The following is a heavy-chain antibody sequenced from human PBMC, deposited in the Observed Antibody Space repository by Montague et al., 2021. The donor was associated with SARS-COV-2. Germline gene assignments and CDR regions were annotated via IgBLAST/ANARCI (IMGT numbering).Heavy chain of an antibody. V-gene: IGHV4-4*07. Sequence: SETLSLTCTVSGGSISTHFWNWIRQPAGKGLEWIGRIYASGSTHYNPSLRSRLTMSVDTSKNQFSLRLTSVTAADTAVHYCARDRVGDFWIGNYFDYWGQGTLVTVSS. J-gene: IGHJ4*02. CDR2: IYASGST. D-gene: IGHD3-3*01. CDR3: ARDRVGDFWIGNYFDY. CDR1: GGSISTHF.